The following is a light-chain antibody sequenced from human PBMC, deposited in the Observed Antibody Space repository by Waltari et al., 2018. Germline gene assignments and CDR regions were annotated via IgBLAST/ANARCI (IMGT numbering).Light chain of an antibody. Sequence: QSVLTQPPSVSAAPGQKVTISCSGSSSNIGTSYVSWYQQLPGTAPKLLVYENDKRPSGIPDRFSGSKSGTSATLCITGLQTGDEADYYCGTWDSSLNGGVFGGGTKLTVL. CDR3: GTWDSSLNGGV. V-gene: IGLV1-51*02. CDR2: END. CDR1: SSNIGTSY. J-gene: IGLJ2*01.